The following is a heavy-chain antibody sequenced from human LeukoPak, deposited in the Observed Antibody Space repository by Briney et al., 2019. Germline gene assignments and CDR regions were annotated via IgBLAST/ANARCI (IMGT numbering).Heavy chain of an antibody. Sequence: SETLSLTCTVSGGSISSYYGSWIRQPPGKGLEWVGYIYYSGSTNYNPSLKSRVTISVDTSKNQFSLKLSSVTAADTAVYYCARHKHYYDSSGFGYWGQGTLVTVSS. CDR3: ARHKHYYDSSGFGY. CDR2: IYYSGST. D-gene: IGHD3-22*01. V-gene: IGHV4-59*08. CDR1: GGSISSYY. J-gene: IGHJ4*02.